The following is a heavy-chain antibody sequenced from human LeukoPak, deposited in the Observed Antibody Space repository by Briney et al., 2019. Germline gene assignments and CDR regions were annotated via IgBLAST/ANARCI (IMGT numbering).Heavy chain of an antibody. Sequence: GGSLRLSCAASGFTLTSYEMNWVRLAPGKGLEGISYISRTGNSIYYADSVKGRFTVSRDSAKNSLYLQMNSLRAEDTAVYYCARGPYSSNWYVDYWGQGTLVTVAS. CDR2: ISRTGNSI. CDR3: ARGPYSSNWYVDY. D-gene: IGHD6-13*01. J-gene: IGHJ4*02. V-gene: IGHV3-48*03. CDR1: GFTLTSYE.